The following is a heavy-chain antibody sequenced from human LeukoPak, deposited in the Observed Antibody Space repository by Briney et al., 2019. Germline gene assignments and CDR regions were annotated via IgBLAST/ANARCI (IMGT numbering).Heavy chain of an antibody. CDR1: GYSISSGYY. CDR2: IYHSGST. Sequence: SETLSLTCTVSGYSISSGYYWGWIRQPPGKGLEWIGSIYHSGSTYYNPSLKSRVTMSVDTSKNQFSLKLSSVTAADTAVYYCARVSTSWYQDWYFDLWGRGTLVTVSS. J-gene: IGHJ2*01. CDR3: ARVSTSWYQDWYFDL. D-gene: IGHD6-13*01. V-gene: IGHV4-38-2*02.